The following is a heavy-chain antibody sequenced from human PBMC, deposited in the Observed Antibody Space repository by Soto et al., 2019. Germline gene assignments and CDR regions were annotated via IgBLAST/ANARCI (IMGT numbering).Heavy chain of an antibody. V-gene: IGHV4-34*01. Sequence: SETLSLSCAVYGGSLSCYYWSLIRPPPGKGLEWIGEINHSGSTNYNPSLKSRVTISVDTSKNQFSLKLGSVTAADTAVYYCARVKGIYDFWSGHTRPYYYGMDVWGQGTKVTVSS. J-gene: IGHJ6*02. D-gene: IGHD3-3*01. CDR2: INHSGST. CDR3: ARVKGIYDFWSGHTRPYYYGMDV. CDR1: GGSLSCYY.